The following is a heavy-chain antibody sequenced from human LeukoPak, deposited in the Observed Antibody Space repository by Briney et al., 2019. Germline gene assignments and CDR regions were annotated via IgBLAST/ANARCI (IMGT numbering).Heavy chain of an antibody. CDR2: ISYDGSNK. V-gene: IGHV3-30*14. CDR3: ARAGPSSSWHQFDY. D-gene: IGHD6-13*01. J-gene: IGHJ4*02. CDR1: GFTFSSYA. Sequence: HTGRSLRLSCAASGFTFSSYAMHWVRQAPGKGLEWVAVISYDGSNKYYADSVKGRFTISRDNSKNTLYLQMNSLRAEDTAVYYCARAGPSSSWHQFDYWGQGTLVTVSS.